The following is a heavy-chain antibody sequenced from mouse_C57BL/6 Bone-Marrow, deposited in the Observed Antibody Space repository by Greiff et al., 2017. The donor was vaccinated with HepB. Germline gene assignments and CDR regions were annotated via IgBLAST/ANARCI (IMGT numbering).Heavy chain of an antibody. CDR2: INPSSGYT. V-gene: IGHV1-4*01. CDR1: GYTFTSYT. J-gene: IGHJ2*01. Sequence: VKLQESGAELVRPGASVKMSCKASGYTFTSYTMHWVKQRPGQGLEWIGYINPSSGYTKYNQKVKDKTTLTADKSSSTAYMQLSSLTSEDSAVYNCAFYDYGNFDYGGQGTTLTVSS. CDR3: AFYDYGNFDY. D-gene: IGHD2-4*01.